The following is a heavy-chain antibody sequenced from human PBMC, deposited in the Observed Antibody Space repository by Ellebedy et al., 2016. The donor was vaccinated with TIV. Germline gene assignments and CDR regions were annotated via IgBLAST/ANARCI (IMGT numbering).Heavy chain of an antibody. CDR3: GRALGDTALDY. J-gene: IGHJ4*02. D-gene: IGHD3-10*01. CDR1: GFTFSSYD. Sequence: GESLKISXAASGFTFSSYDMHWVRQATGKGLEWVSAIGTAGDTYYPGSVKGRFTISRENAKNSLYLQMNSLRAGDTAVYYCGRALGDTALDYWGQGTLVTVSS. CDR2: IGTAGDT. V-gene: IGHV3-13*01.